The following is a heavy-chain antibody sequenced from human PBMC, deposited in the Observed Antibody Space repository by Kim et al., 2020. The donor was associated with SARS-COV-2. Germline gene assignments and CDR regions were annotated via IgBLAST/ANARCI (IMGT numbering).Heavy chain of an antibody. J-gene: IGHJ2*01. D-gene: IGHD2-2*01. CDR1: GFTFSSYA. V-gene: IGHV3-23*01. CDR3: AKVGYCSSTSCYAFAWYFDL. CDR2: ISGSGGST. Sequence: GGSLRLSCAASGFTFSSYAMSWVRQAPGKGLEWVSAISGSGGSTYYADSVKGRFTISRDNSKNTLYLQMNSLRAEDTAVYYCAKVGYCSSTSCYAFAWYFDLWGRGTLVTVSS.